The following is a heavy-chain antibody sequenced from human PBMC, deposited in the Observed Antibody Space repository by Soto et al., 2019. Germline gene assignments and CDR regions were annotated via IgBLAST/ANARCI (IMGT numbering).Heavy chain of an antibody. CDR2: IYYSGST. CDR3: ARRYGSSFEY. D-gene: IGHD5-18*01. Sequence: SETLSLTCTVSGGSISSYYWSWFRQPPGKGLEWIGYIYYSGSTNYNPSLKSRVTISVDTSKNQFSLKLSSVTAADTAVYYCARRYGSSFEYWGQGTLVTVSS. CDR1: GGSISSYY. J-gene: IGHJ4*02. V-gene: IGHV4-59*08.